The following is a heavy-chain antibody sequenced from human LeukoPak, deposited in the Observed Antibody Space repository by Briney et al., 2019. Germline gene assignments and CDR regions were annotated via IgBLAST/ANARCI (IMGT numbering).Heavy chain of an antibody. CDR3: ASTKMIDGNWLDP. D-gene: IGHD3-22*01. V-gene: IGHV1-18*01. CDR2: ISAYNGNT. Sequence: ASVRVSCKVSGYTLTELTMHWVRQAPGKGLEWMGWISAYNGNTNYAQKLQGRVTMTTDTSTSTAYMELRSLRSDDTAVYYCASTKMIDGNWLDPWGQGTLVTVSS. CDR1: GYTLTELT. J-gene: IGHJ5*02.